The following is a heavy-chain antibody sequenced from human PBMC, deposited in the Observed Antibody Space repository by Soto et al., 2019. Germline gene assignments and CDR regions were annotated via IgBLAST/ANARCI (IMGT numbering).Heavy chain of an antibody. J-gene: IGHJ4*01. CDR2: IKNKDNSYST. D-gene: IGHD2-15*01. V-gene: IGHV3-72*01. Sequence: GGSLRLSCAASGFTFSDHYMDWVRQAPGKGLEWVGRIKNKDNSYSTQYAASVDGRFTISKDDSENSLFLQMNSLKTDDTALYYCARARLGAPTRYFDYWAKGPLVTVPS. CDR3: ARARLGAPTRYFDY. CDR1: GFTFSDHY.